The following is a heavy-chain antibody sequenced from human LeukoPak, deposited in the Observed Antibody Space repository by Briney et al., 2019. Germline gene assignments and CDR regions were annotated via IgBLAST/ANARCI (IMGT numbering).Heavy chain of an antibody. J-gene: IGHJ4*02. D-gene: IGHD1-1*01. CDR2: IYYSGTT. CDR1: GGSISSYY. CDR3: ARLAPRATSGFDY. V-gene: IGHV4-59*08. Sequence: PSETLSLTCTVSGGSISSYYWSWIRQPPGKGREWRGYIYYSGTTNYNPPLKSRVTISVEPSKNQFSLRLSSVTAAVTSVYYCARLAPRATSGFDYGGQGTLRTVSA.